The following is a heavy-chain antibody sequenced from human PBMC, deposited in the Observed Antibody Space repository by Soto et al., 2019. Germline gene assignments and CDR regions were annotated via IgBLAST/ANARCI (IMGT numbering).Heavy chain of an antibody. CDR1: GFTFSSYA. J-gene: IGHJ6*03. Sequence: GGSLRLSCAASGFTFSSYAMSWVRQAPGKGLEWVSAISGSGGSTYYADSVKGRFTISRDNSKNTLYLQMNSLRAEDTAVYYCAKFEWVPAAMVLYYYYMDVWGKGTTVTVSS. D-gene: IGHD2-2*01. CDR2: ISGSGGST. CDR3: AKFEWVPAAMVLYYYYMDV. V-gene: IGHV3-23*01.